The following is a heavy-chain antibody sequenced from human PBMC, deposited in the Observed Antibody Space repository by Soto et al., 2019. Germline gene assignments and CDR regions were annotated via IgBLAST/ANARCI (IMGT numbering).Heavy chain of an antibody. Sequence: ASVKVSCKASGYTFTSYAMHWVRQAPGQRLEWMGWINAGNGNTKYSQEFQGRVTITRDTSASTAYMELSSLRSEDTAVYYCARENVRNHALDYWGQGTLVTVSS. CDR3: ARENVRNHALDY. D-gene: IGHD2-2*01. V-gene: IGHV1-3*01. CDR1: GYTFTSYA. J-gene: IGHJ4*02. CDR2: INAGNGNT.